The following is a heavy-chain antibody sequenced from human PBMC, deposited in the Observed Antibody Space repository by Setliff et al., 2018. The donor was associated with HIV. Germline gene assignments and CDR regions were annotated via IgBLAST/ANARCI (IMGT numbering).Heavy chain of an antibody. J-gene: IGHJ4*02. CDR3: AKGASSVPRRPHFCYFDY. CDR1: EFTFSVYA. Sequence: GGSLRLSCAASEFTFSVYAMSWLRQAPGKGLEWVSGISGSGSSTYYADSVKGRFTISRDNSKNTLYLQMNRLRADDTAIYYCAKGASSVPRRPHFCYFDYWGQGALVTVSS. V-gene: IGHV3-23*01. CDR2: ISGSGSST. D-gene: IGHD6-6*01.